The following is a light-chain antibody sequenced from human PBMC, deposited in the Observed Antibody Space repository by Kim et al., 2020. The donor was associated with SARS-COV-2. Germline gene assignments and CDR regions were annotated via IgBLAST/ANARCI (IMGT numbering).Light chain of an antibody. Sequence: VSVGDRVTITCRASQGISSSLAWYQQKPVKAPKLLIYAASTLQTGVPSRFSGSGSGTDFTLTISSLQPEDVATYYCQQYNSGPWTFGQGTKVDIK. V-gene: IGKV1-27*01. CDR2: AAS. CDR1: QGISSS. J-gene: IGKJ1*01. CDR3: QQYNSGPWT.